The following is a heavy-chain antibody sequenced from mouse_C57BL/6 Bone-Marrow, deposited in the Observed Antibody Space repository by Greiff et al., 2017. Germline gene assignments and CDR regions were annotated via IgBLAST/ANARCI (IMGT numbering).Heavy chain of an antibody. Sequence: DVMLVESGGGLVQPGGSLSLSCAASGFTFTDYYMSWVRQPPGKALEWLGFIRNKANGYTTEYSASVKGRFTISRDNSQSILYLQMNALRAEDSATYYCARCVYYGSSYWYFDVWGTGTTVTVSS. CDR2: IRNKANGYTT. D-gene: IGHD1-1*01. CDR3: ARCVYYGSSYWYFDV. J-gene: IGHJ1*03. V-gene: IGHV7-3*01. CDR1: GFTFTDYY.